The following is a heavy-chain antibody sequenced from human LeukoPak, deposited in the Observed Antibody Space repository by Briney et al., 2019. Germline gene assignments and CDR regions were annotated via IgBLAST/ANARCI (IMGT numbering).Heavy chain of an antibody. CDR3: ARVRVADDAFDI. J-gene: IGHJ3*02. D-gene: IGHD2-15*01. CDR1: GYTFTRHY. V-gene: IGHV1-46*01. Sequence: GASVKVSCKASGYTFTRHYMHWVRQAPGQGLEWMGIINPSGGSTIYAQKFQGRVTMTRDTSTSTVYMELSSLRSEDTAVYYCARVRVADDAFDIWSQGTMVTVSS. CDR2: INPSGGST.